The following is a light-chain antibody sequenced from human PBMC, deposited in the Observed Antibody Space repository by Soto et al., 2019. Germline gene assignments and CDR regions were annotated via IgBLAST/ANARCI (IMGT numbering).Light chain of an antibody. CDR1: QSVSGN. Sequence: EIVMTQSPATLSVSPGERATLSCGSSQSVSGNLACYQQKPGQAPRLLIYGASTRATGIPARFSGSGSGTEFTLTISSLQSEDVEVYYCQKYNNWPPTFGQGTKVEIK. J-gene: IGKJ1*01. CDR3: QKYNNWPPT. V-gene: IGKV3D-15*01. CDR2: GAS.